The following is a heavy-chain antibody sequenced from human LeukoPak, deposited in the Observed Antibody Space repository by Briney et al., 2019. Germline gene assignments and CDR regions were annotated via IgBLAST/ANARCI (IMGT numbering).Heavy chain of an antibody. CDR2: AHYSGST. V-gene: IGHV4-59*11. J-gene: IGHJ4*02. CDR3: ARKGPEHLPTYFDH. D-gene: IGHD2-21*01. Sequence: KTSETLSLTCSVSGGSIRSHYWSWIRQPPGKGLEWIGYAHYSGSTNYNPSLSGRVAISLDRSRNHFTLMVTAVTAADTAFYYCARKGPEHLPTYFDHWGRGILVTVSS. CDR1: GGSIRSHY.